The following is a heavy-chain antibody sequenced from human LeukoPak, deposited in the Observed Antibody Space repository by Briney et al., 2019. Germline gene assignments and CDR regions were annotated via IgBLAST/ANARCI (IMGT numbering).Heavy chain of an antibody. CDR1: GGSFSGYY. Sequence: SETLSLTCAVYGGSFSGYYWSWIRQPPGKGLEWIGEINHSGSTNYNPSLKSRVTISVDTSKNQFSLKLSSVTAADTAVYYCARTHIGILPFDYWGQGTLVTVS. CDR3: ARTHIGILPFDY. V-gene: IGHV4-34*01. CDR2: INHSGST. J-gene: IGHJ4*02.